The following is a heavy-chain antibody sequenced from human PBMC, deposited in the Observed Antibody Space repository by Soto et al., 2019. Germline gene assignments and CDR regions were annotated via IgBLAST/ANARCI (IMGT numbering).Heavy chain of an antibody. Sequence: QVQLQQWGAGLLKPSETLSLTCAVYGGSFSGYYWSWIRQPPGKGLEWIGEINHSGSTNYNPSLRGQVTISGDTSNNHFPMKLSSGTAADTAVYYCPRGDCLFSYYLDYWGQGTRVTASS. CDR2: INHSGST. CDR1: GGSFSGYY. J-gene: IGHJ4*02. CDR3: PRGDCLFSYYLDY. D-gene: IGHD3-9*01. V-gene: IGHV4-34*01.